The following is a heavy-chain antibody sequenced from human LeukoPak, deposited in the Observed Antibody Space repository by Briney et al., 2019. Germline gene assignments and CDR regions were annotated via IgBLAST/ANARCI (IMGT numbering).Heavy chain of an antibody. J-gene: IGHJ4*02. D-gene: IGHD2-2*01. Sequence: ASVKVSCKASGSTFTSYGISWVRQAPGQGLEWLGWFSAYNGNTNYAQKLQGRVTMTTHTSTSTAYMELRSLRSDDTAVYYCARSRDCSSTSCYGDDYYFDDWGQGTLVTVSS. V-gene: IGHV1-18*04. CDR3: ARSRDCSSTSCYGDDYYFDD. CDR2: FSAYNGNT. CDR1: GSTFTSYG.